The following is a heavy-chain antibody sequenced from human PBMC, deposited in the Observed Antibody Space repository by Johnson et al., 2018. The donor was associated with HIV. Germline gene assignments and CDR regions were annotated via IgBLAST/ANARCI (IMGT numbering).Heavy chain of an antibody. V-gene: IGHV3-33*01. D-gene: IGHD3-10*01. Sequence: QVQLVESGGGVVQPGRSLRLSCAASGFSFSSYGMHWVRQAPGKGLEWVANIWYDGSNKYYADSVKGRFTISRDNSKNTLYLQMNSLRAEDTAVYYCARLEDRGRGAFDIWGQGTMVTVSS. CDR3: ARLEDRGRGAFDI. J-gene: IGHJ3*02. CDR1: GFSFSSYG. CDR2: IWYDGSNK.